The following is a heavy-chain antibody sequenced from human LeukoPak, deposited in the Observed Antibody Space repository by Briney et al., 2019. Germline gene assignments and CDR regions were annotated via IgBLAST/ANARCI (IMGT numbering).Heavy chain of an antibody. J-gene: IGHJ4*02. CDR3: ARAGDYGDYVPKIFAY. V-gene: IGHV7-4-1*02. CDR2: INTNTGNP. Sequence: ASVKVSCKASGYTFTSYAMDWVRQAPGQGLEWMGWINTNTGNPTYAQGFTGRFVFSLDTSVSTAYLQISSPKAEDTAVYYCARAGDYGDYVPKIFAYWGQGTLVTVSS. CDR1: GYTFTSYA. D-gene: IGHD4-17*01.